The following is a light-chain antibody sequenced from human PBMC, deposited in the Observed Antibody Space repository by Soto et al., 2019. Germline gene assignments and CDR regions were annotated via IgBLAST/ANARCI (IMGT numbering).Light chain of an antibody. CDR3: TSYTSSSTLVV. J-gene: IGLJ2*01. Sequence: QSALTQPASGSGSPGQSIPSSCTGTSTDVGGYHYVSWYQQHPGKAPKLMIYDVSNRPSGVSNRFSGSKSGNTASLTISGLQAEDEADYYCTSYTSSSTLVVFGGGTKLTVL. CDR2: DVS. CDR1: STDVGGYHY. V-gene: IGLV2-14*01.